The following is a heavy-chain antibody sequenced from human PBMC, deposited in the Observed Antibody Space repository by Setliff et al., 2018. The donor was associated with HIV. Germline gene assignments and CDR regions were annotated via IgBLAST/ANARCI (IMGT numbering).Heavy chain of an antibody. Sequence: SLTCSVSGYVISSGYYWGWIRQPPGKGLEWIGSIYHGGSTYQNPSLRNRVTISIDTWKNQFSLKLRSVTAADTAVYYCARGPPPLTPDYWGQGTLVTVSS. V-gene: IGHV4-38-2*02. CDR3: ARGPPPLTPDY. CDR2: IYHGGST. J-gene: IGHJ4*02. CDR1: GYVISSGYY.